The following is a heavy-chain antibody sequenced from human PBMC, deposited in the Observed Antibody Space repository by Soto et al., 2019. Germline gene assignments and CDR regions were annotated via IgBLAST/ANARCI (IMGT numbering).Heavy chain of an antibody. V-gene: IGHV3-23*01. CDR1: GFTFSSYA. J-gene: IGHJ4*02. CDR2: ISGSGGST. CDR3: AKDESAMVRGVIIEGRDYFDY. D-gene: IGHD3-10*01. Sequence: EVQLLESGGGLVQPGGSLRLSCAASGFTFSSYAMSWVRQAPGKGLEWVSAISGSGGSTYYADSVKGRFTISRDNSKNTLYLQMNSLRAEDTAVYYCAKDESAMVRGVIIEGRDYFDYWGQGTLVTVSS.